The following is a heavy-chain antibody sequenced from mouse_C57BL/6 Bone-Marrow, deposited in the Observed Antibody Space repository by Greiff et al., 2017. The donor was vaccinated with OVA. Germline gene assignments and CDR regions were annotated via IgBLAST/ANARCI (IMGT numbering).Heavy chain of an antibody. CDR1: GYAFSSSW. CDR2: IYPGDGDT. CDR3: AGYGNYDY. Sequence: QVQLQQSGPELVKPGASVKISCKASGYAFSSSWMNWVKQRPGKGLEWIGRIYPGDGDTNYNGKFKGKATLTADKSSSTAYMQLSSLTSEDSAVYFCAGYGNYDYWGQGTTLTGSS. V-gene: IGHV1-82*01. D-gene: IGHD2-1*01. J-gene: IGHJ2*01.